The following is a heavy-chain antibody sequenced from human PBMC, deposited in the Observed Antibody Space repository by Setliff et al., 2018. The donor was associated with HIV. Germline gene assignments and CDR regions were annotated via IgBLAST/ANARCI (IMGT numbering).Heavy chain of an antibody. CDR2: IKNEGDGETT. D-gene: IGHD3-22*01. V-gene: IGHV3-15*01. CDR1: GYSLSDAW. CDR3: VTDSKYDSSGYHYY. Sequence: GGSLRLSCAVSGYSLSDAWMSWLRQAPGKGLEWVGHIKNEGDGETTDYAAFVKGRFSISKDESKTTLFLQMNSLKSEDTAMYYCVTDSKYDSSGYHYYWGQGTLVTVSS. J-gene: IGHJ4*02.